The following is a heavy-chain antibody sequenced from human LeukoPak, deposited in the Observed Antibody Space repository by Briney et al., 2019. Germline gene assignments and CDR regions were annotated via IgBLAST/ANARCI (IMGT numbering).Heavy chain of an antibody. D-gene: IGHD6-19*01. Sequence: PSETLSLTCAVHGGSFSGYYWSWIRQPPGKGLEWIGEINHSGSTNYNPSLKSRVTISVDTSKNQFSLKLSSVTAADTAVYYCARGGWYPESFQHWGQGALVTVSS. CDR2: INHSGST. J-gene: IGHJ1*01. CDR1: GGSFSGYY. V-gene: IGHV4-34*01. CDR3: ARGGWYPESFQH.